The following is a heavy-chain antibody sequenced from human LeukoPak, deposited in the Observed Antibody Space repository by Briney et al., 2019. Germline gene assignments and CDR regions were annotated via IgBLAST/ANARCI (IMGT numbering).Heavy chain of an antibody. V-gene: IGHV3-74*01. D-gene: IGHD2-15*01. J-gene: IGHJ4*02. CDR3: ARKTGVAAATGGYYFDS. CDR2: ISTDGRST. Sequence: RPGGSLRLSCAASGFSFSNYWMHWVRQAPGKGLVWVSRISTDGRSTSYADSVKGRFTISRGNAKNTLYLQMNSLRAEDTAVYYCARKTGVAAATGGYYFDSWGQGTLVTVSS. CDR1: GFSFSNYW.